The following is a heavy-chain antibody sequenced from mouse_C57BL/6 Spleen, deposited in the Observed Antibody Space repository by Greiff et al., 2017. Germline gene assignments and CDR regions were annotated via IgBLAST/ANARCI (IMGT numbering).Heavy chain of an antibody. Sequence: QVQLQQPGAELVKPGASVKLSCKASGYTFTSYWMQWVKQRPGQGLEWIGEIDPSDSYTNYNQKFKGKATLTVDTSSSTAYMQLSSLTSEDSAVYYCARLPYYYGSSYGDYRGQGTTLTVSS. CDR2: IDPSDSYT. J-gene: IGHJ2*01. V-gene: IGHV1-50*01. D-gene: IGHD1-1*01. CDR3: ARLPYYYGSSYGDY. CDR1: GYTFTSYW.